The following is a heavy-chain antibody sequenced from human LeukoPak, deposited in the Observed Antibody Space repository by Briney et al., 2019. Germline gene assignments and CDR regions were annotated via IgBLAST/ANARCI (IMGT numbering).Heavy chain of an antibody. CDR1: GFPFSSYA. CDR3: ASSRGYSSDY. D-gene: IGHD5-18*01. CDR2: ISYDGSNK. J-gene: IGHJ4*02. Sequence: RSGGSLRLSCSGSGFPFSSYAMHWVRQAPGKGLEWVAVISYDGSNKYYADSVKGRFTISRDNSKNTLYLQMNSLRAEDTAVYYCASSRGYSSDYWGQGTLVTVSS. V-gene: IGHV3-30-3*01.